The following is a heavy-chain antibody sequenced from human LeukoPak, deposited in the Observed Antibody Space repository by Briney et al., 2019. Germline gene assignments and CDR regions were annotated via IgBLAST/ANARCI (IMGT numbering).Heavy chain of an antibody. CDR3: ARDAYMDSEYFQH. V-gene: IGHV1-18*01. Sequence: ASVKVSCKASGYTFTSYGISWVRQAPGQGLEWMGWISANNSNTNYAQKLQGRVTMTTDTSTSTAYMDLRSLRSDDTAVYYCARDAYMDSEYFQHWGQGTLVTVSS. D-gene: IGHD2-21*01. CDR1: GYTFTSYG. J-gene: IGHJ1*01. CDR2: ISANNSNT.